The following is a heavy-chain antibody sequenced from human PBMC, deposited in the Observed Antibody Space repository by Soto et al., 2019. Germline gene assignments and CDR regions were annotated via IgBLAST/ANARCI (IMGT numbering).Heavy chain of an antibody. V-gene: IGHV4-30-2*06. CDR1: GGSITSGGYS. CDR3: ARDYYGMDV. J-gene: IGHJ6*02. CDR2: TYQSGIA. Sequence: SETLSLTCTVSGGSITSGGYSWTWIRQSPGKGLEWIGYTYQSGIAYYNPSLKSRVTISVDRSKNQFSLNLTSVTAADTAVYYCARDYYGMDVWGQGTTVTVSS.